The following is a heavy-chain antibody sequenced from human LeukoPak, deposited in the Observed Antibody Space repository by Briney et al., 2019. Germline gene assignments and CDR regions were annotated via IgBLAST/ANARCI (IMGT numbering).Heavy chain of an antibody. Sequence: SETLSLTCTVSGGSISSYYWSWIRQPPGKGLEWIGYIYYSGSTNYNPSLKSRVTISVDTSKNQFSLKLSSVTAADTAVYYCARLGCSSTSCLYYFDYWGQGTLVTVSS. D-gene: IGHD2-2*01. CDR3: ARLGCSSTSCLYYFDY. CDR1: GGSISSYY. V-gene: IGHV4-59*08. J-gene: IGHJ4*02. CDR2: IYYSGST.